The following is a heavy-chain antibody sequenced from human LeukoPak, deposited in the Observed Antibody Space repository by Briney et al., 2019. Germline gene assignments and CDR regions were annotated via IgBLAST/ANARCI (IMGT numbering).Heavy chain of an antibody. CDR2: ISSSSSRI. D-gene: IGHD2-2*01. CDR1: GFTFSSYS. J-gene: IGHJ4*02. Sequence: QPGGSLRLSCAASGFTFSSYSMNWVRQAPGKGLEWVSYISSSSSRICYADSVKGRFIVSRDNAKNSLFLQMNSLSDEDTAVYYCARDKYCSDTNCYGTSFEYWGQGTLVTVSS. CDR3: ARDKYCSDTNCYGTSFEY. V-gene: IGHV3-48*02.